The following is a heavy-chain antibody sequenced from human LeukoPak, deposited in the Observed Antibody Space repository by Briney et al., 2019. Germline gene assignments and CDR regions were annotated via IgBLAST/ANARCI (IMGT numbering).Heavy chain of an antibody. CDR2: ISSSGGST. V-gene: IGHV3-64D*06. CDR3: VIGGSSQSPDFDF. J-gene: IGHJ4*02. CDR1: GFTFSAHT. Sequence: HPGGSLRLSCSASGFTFSAHTLHWVRQAPGKGLEYVSAISSSGGSTYYADPVKGRFTFSRDNSRNTLYLQMNSLRVEDTAVYYCVIGGSSQSPDFDFWGRGTLVTVSS. D-gene: IGHD1-26*01.